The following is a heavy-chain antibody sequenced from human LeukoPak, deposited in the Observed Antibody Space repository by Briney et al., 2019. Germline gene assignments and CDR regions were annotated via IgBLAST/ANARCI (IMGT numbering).Heavy chain of an antibody. CDR2: TSANGDDT. D-gene: IGHD2-15*01. V-gene: IGHV3-23*01. J-gene: IGHJ4*02. CDR3: ANHLEYCSSGSCSYFDY. CDR1: GFTFSSYA. Sequence: GGSLRLSCTASGFTFSSYAMHWVRQAPGKGLEWVSATSANGDDTFYADSVKGRFTVSRDNSKNMLYLQMNSLRADDTAVYYCANHLEYCSSGSCSYFDYWGQGTLVTVSS.